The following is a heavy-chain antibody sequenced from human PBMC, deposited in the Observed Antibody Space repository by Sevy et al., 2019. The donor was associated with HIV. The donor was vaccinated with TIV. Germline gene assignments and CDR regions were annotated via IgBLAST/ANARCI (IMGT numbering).Heavy chain of an antibody. CDR2: ISGSGGST. V-gene: IGHV3-23*01. Sequence: GGSLRLSCAASGFTFSSYAMSWVRQAPGKGLEWVSAISGSGGSTYYADSVKGRFTISRDNSKNTLYLQMNSLRAEDTAVYYCAKDPYYDFWSGKDYFDYWGQGTLVTVSS. CDR1: GFTFSSYA. J-gene: IGHJ4*02. CDR3: AKDPYYDFWSGKDYFDY. D-gene: IGHD3-3*01.